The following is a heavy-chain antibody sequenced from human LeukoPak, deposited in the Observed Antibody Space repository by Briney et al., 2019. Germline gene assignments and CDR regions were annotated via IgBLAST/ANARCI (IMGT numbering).Heavy chain of an antibody. CDR1: GFIFTDYG. J-gene: IGHJ4*02. D-gene: IGHD6-6*01. CDR3: AKDRTGLYSSWN. CDR2: ISGSGGST. V-gene: IGHV3-23*01. Sequence: GGSLRLSCAASGFIFTDYGMHWVRQAPGKGLEWVSAISGSGGSTYYADSVKGRFTISRDNSKNTLYLQMNSLRAEDTAVYYCAKDRTGLYSSWNWGQGTLVTVSS.